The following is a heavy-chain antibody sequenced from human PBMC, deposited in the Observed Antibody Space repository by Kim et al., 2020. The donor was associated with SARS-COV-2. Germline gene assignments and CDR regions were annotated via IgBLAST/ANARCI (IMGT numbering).Heavy chain of an antibody. V-gene: IGHV4-59*08. CDR2: IYYSGST. J-gene: IGHJ6*02. CDR1: GGSISSYY. Sequence: SETLSLTCTVSGGSISSYYWSWIRQPPGKGLEWIGYIYYSGSTNYNPSLKSRVTISVDTSKNQFSLKLSSVTAADTAVYYCARHLGEELLWFGEPMGYYYYGMDVWGQGTTVTVSS. CDR3: ARHLGEELLWFGEPMGYYYYGMDV. D-gene: IGHD3-10*01.